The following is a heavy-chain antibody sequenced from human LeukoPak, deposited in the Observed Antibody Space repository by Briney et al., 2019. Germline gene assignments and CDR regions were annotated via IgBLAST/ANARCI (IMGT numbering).Heavy chain of an antibody. J-gene: IGHJ4*02. Sequence: GGSLRLSCAASGFTFSSYEMNWVRQAPGKGLEWVSYISSSGSTIYYADSVKGRFTISRDNAKNSLYLQMNSLRVEDTAVYYCARSTAVAGEYYFDYWGQGTLVTVSS. CDR2: ISSSGSTI. CDR3: ARSTAVAGEYYFDY. D-gene: IGHD6-19*01. CDR1: GFTFSSYE. V-gene: IGHV3-48*03.